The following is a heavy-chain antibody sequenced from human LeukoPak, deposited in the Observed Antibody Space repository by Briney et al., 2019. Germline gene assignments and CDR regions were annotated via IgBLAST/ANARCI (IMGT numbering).Heavy chain of an antibody. D-gene: IGHD3-22*01. CDR1: GGTFSSYA. CDR3: AAGLITMIVVDGDYYYYMDV. J-gene: IGHJ6*03. V-gene: IGHV1-69*01. CDR2: IIPIFGTA. Sequence: GSSVKVSCKASGGTFSSYAISWVRQAPGQGLEWMGGIIPIFGTANYAQKFQGRVTITADESTSTAYMELSSLRSEDTAVYYCAAGLITMIVVDGDYYYYMDVWGKGTTVTVSS.